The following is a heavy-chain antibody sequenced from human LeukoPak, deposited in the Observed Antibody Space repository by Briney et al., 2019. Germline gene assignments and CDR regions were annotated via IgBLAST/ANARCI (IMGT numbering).Heavy chain of an antibody. CDR2: IYYSGSI. V-gene: IGHV4-59*01. CDR3: ARENPSGYYNRPIDY. CDR1: GASISSYY. D-gene: IGHD3-22*01. J-gene: IGHJ4*02. Sequence: NPSETLSLICTVSGASISSYYWSWIRQPPGKGLEWIGDIYYSGSIKYNPSLKSRVTMSVDTSKNQFSLKPSSVTAADTAIYYCARENPSGYYNRPIDYWGQGTLVTVSS.